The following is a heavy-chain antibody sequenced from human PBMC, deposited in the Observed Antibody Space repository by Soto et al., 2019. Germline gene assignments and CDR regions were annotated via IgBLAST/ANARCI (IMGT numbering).Heavy chain of an antibody. CDR2: ISDSGST. V-gene: IGHV4-59*01. CDR1: GGSISSYY. J-gene: IGHJ4*02. CDR3: GGYCSGNRCLGY. Sequence: QVQLQESGPGLVKPSETLSLTCTVSGGSISSYYWSWIRQPPGKGLEWLGYISDSGSTNYNPSLKRRVTLSVEPPKEQFSLKLGSVAAGDPAVYYCGGYCSGNRCLGYWGQGTLVPVSS. D-gene: IGHD2-15*01.